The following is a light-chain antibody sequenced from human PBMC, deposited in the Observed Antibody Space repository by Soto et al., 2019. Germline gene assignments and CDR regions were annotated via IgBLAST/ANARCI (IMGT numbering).Light chain of an antibody. CDR1: QSVSSNF. Sequence: EIVLTQSPGTLSLSPGERATLSCRASQSVSSNFLAWYQQKPVQAPRLLIYAASNRAPGIPDRFEGSGSGTEFTLTITTLEPDDLAVYYCQQYGSSSRTFGQGTKVELK. V-gene: IGKV3-20*01. CDR2: AAS. CDR3: QQYGSSSRT. J-gene: IGKJ1*01.